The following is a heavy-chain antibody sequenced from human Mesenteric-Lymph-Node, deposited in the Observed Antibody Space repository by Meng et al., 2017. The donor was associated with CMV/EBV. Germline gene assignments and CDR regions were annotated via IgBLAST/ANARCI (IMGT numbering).Heavy chain of an antibody. V-gene: IGHV3-48*03. D-gene: IGHD6-13*01. CDR3: ARLTGYRSSWYWFDP. CDR2: ISGTSSTT. CDR1: GFTFSDYH. J-gene: IGHJ5*02. Sequence: GGSLRLSCAASGFTFSDYHMNWVRQAPGKGLEWVSYISGTSSTTHYADSVKGRFTISRDNAKNSLHLQMNSLRAEDTAVYYCARLTGYRSSWYWFDPWGQGTLVTVSS.